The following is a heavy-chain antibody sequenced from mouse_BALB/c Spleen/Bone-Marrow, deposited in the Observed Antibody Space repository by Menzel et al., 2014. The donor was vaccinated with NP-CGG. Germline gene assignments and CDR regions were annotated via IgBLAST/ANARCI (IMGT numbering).Heavy chain of an antibody. Sequence: QVQLKQSGAELVKPGASVKLSCKASGYTFTSYWMHWVKQRPGQGLEWIGEINPSNGRTNYNEKFKSKATLTVDKSSSTAYIQLSRLTSEDSAVYYCARTYFDYWGQGTTLTVSS. J-gene: IGHJ2*01. V-gene: IGHV1S81*02. CDR1: GYTFTSYW. CDR2: INPSNGRT. CDR3: ARTYFDY.